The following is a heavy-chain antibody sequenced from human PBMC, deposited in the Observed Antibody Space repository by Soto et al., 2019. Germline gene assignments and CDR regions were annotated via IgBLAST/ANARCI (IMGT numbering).Heavy chain of an antibody. V-gene: IGHV4-31*03. J-gene: IGHJ6*02. Sequence: SETLSLTCTVSGGSMSSGDYYWSWIRQHPGKGLEWIGYIHYSGTTYNNPSLKSRVTISIDTSKNQFSLKLSSVTAADTAVYYCAREHHSVSRIHAMDVWGQGTTVTVSS. D-gene: IGHD3-10*01. CDR3: AREHHSVSRIHAMDV. CDR2: IHYSGTT. CDR1: GGSMSSGDYY.